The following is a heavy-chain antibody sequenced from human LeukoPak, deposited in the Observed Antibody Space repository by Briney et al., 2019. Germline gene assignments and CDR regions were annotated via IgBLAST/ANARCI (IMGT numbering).Heavy chain of an antibody. V-gene: IGHV3-30-3*01. CDR2: ISYDGSNK. D-gene: IGHD4-23*01. CDR3: ARDIASGGSLYYFDY. J-gene: IGHJ4*02. CDR1: GFTFSSYA. Sequence: GGSLRLSCAASGFTFSSYAMSWVRQAPGKGLEWVAVISYDGSNKYYADSVKGRFTISRDNSKNTLYLQMNSLRAEDTAVYYCARDIASGGSLYYFDYWGQGTLVTVSS.